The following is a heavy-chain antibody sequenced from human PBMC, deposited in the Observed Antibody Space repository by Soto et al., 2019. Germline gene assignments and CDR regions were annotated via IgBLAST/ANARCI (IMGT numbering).Heavy chain of an antibody. J-gene: IGHJ4*02. D-gene: IGHD6-13*01. CDR1: GGTLNNYA. Sequence: SVKVSCKASGGTLNNYAISWVRQAPGQGLEWMGGIITAFGPGVYAQKFQGRVTITADESTKTAYMDLNSLTSEDTAVYYCAAGGSWARLDNWGQGTLVTSPQ. CDR3: AAGGSWARLDN. V-gene: IGHV1-69*13. CDR2: IITAFGPG.